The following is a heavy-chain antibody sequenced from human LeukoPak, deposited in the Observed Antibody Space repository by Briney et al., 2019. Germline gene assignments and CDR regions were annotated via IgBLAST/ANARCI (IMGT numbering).Heavy chain of an antibody. V-gene: IGHV4-34*01. J-gene: IGHJ5*02. CDR3: ARGPYGSGSYFVWFDP. Sequence: PSETLSLTCAVYGGSFSGYYWSWIRQPPGKGLEWIGEINHSGSTNYNPSLKSRVTISVDTSKNQFSLKLSSVTAADTAVYYCARGPYGSGSYFVWFDPWGQGTLVTVSS. D-gene: IGHD3-10*01. CDR2: INHSGST. CDR1: GGSFSGYY.